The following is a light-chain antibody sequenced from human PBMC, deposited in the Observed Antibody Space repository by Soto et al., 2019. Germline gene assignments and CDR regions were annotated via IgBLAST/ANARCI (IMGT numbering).Light chain of an antibody. V-gene: IGLV2-14*01. CDR3: SSYTISNTRQIV. CDR2: DVS. J-gene: IGLJ1*01. CDR1: SSDVGGYNY. Sequence: QSALTQPASVSGSPGQSITISCTGTSSDVGGYNYVSWYQQHPGKAPKFMIYDVSNRPSGASNRFSGSKSGNTASLTISGLQAEDEADYYCSSYTISNTRQIVFGTGTKVTVL.